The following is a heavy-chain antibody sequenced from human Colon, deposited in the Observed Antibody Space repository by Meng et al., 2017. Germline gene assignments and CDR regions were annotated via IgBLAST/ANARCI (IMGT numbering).Heavy chain of an antibody. Sequence: QLQLVQSGSELRKPGASVKVSCKASGYSFTTFGINWVRQAPGQGLEWLGWINTNTQEPTYAQGFTGRYAFSLDTSVSTAYLQISSLESEDTAVYYCARKASGYSYSTNWGQGTLVTVSS. CDR3: ARKASGYSYSTN. CDR2: INTNTQEP. CDR1: GYSFTTFG. V-gene: IGHV7-4-1*02. D-gene: IGHD3-22*01. J-gene: IGHJ4*02.